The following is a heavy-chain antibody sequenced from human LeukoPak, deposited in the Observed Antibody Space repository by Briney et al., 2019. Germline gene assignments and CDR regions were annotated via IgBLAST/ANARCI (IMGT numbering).Heavy chain of an antibody. Sequence: GGSLRLSCAASGFTFDDYAMHWVRQAPGKGLEWVSGISWNSGSIGYADSVEGRFTISRDNAKNSLYLQMNSLRAEDTALYYCAKDTGPAANDAFDIWGQGTMVTVSS. CDR1: GFTFDDYA. CDR2: ISWNSGSI. CDR3: AKDTGPAANDAFDI. J-gene: IGHJ3*02. V-gene: IGHV3-9*01. D-gene: IGHD2-2*01.